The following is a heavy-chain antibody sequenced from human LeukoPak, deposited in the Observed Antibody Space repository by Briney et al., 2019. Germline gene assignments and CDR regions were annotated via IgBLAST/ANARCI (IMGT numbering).Heavy chain of an antibody. CDR3: ARGPTCGLDS. D-gene: IGHD2-21*01. CDR1: GYTFTNYC. J-gene: IGHJ5*01. CDR2: INPNSGGT. V-gene: IGHV1-2*02. Sequence: ASVKVSCKASGYTFTNYCIHWVRQAPGQGLEWMGWINPNSGGTNYAQKFQGRVTMTRDTSISTVYMDLSSLRSDDRAVYYCARGPTCGLDSWGQGTLVTVSS.